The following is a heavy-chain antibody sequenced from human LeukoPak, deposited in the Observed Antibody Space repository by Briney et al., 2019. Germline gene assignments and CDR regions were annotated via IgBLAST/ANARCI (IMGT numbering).Heavy chain of an antibody. CDR3: ARDPSYYDSSGCDY. CDR2: IDSDGSST. Sequence: GGSLRLSCAASGFTFSNYWMHWVRQAPGKGLVWVSRIDSDGSSTSNADSVKGRFTISRDNAKNTLYLQMNSLRAEDTAVYYCARDPSYYDSSGCDYWGQGTLVTVSS. CDR1: GFTFSNYW. D-gene: IGHD3-22*01. V-gene: IGHV3-74*01. J-gene: IGHJ4*02.